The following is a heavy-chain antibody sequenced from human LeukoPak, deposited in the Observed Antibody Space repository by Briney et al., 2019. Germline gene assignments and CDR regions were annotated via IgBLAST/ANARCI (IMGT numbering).Heavy chain of an antibody. Sequence: GASVKVSCKASGYTFTSYYMHWVRQAPGQGLEWMGIINPSGGSTSYAQKFQGRVTMTTDTSTSTAYMELRSLRSDDTAVYYCARADYVWGSYRSRSDAFDIWGQGTMVTVSS. CDR3: ARADYVWGSYRSRSDAFDI. D-gene: IGHD3-16*02. J-gene: IGHJ3*02. CDR1: GYTFTSYY. V-gene: IGHV1-46*01. CDR2: INPSGGST.